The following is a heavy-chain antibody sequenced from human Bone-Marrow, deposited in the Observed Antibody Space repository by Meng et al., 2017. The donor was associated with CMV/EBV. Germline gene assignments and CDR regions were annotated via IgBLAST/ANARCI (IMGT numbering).Heavy chain of an antibody. D-gene: IGHD6-19*01. CDR3: ARTSRLAVAGTKYYFDD. V-gene: IGHV1-2*02. CDR1: GYTFTGYY. Sequence: ASVKVSCKASGYTFTGYYMHWVRQAPGQGLEWMGWINPNSGGTNYAQKFQGRVTMTRDTSISTAYMELSRLRSDDTAVYYCARTSRLAVAGTKYYFDDWGQGTLVTVSS. CDR2: INPNSGGT. J-gene: IGHJ4*02.